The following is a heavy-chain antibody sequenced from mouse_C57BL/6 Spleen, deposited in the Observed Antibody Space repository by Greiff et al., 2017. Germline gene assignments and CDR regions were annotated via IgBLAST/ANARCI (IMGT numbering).Heavy chain of an antibody. Sequence: EVQVVESGPVLVKPGPSVKISCKASGFTFTDYYMHWVKQSHGTSLEWIGLVYPYNGGTSYNQKFTGKAPLTVDTSSSPAYMELNSLTSEDSAVYYCARSNYGSSSFDYWGQGTTLTVSS. CDR3: ARSNYGSSSFDY. CDR1: GFTFTDYY. V-gene: IGHV1-36*01. D-gene: IGHD1-1*01. J-gene: IGHJ2*01. CDR2: VYPYNGGT.